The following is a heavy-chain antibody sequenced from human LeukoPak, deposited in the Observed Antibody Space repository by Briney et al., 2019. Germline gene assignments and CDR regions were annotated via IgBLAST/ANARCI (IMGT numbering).Heavy chain of an antibody. V-gene: IGHV4-39*07. D-gene: IGHD5-18*01. J-gene: IGHJ4*02. CDR3: ARVGYSYGLDY. Sequence: SETLSLTCTVSGASISSSSYYWGWIRQPPGKGLEWIGSISYSGSTNYNPSLKSRVTISVDTSKNQFSLKLSSVTAADTAVYYCARVGYSYGLDYWGQGTLVTVSS. CDR1: GASISSSSYY. CDR2: ISYSGST.